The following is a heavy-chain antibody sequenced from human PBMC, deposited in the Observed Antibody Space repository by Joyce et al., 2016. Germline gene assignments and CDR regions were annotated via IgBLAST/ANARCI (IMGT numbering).Heavy chain of an antibody. Sequence: QLQLQESGPGLVKPSETLSLTCTVSGDSISSSTYYWGWIHQPPGKGLEWIGSIYYSGSTYYNPSLKSRVTISVDTSKNQFSLKLTSVTAADTAVYFCARVGDYGSGSSEWGQGTLVTVSS. CDR3: ARVGDYGSGSSE. CDR2: IYYSGST. D-gene: IGHD3-10*01. CDR1: GDSISSSTYY. V-gene: IGHV4-39*07. J-gene: IGHJ4*02.